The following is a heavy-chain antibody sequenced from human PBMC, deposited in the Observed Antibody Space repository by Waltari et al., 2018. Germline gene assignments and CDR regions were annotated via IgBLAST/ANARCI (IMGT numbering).Heavy chain of an antibody. V-gene: IGHV3-74*01. CDR2: INGDGSIT. Sequence: EVQLKQSGGGLVQPGGSLRLSCAASGFTFNSHWMHGVRQAPGKGLVWVARINGDGSITDYADSVKGRFTISRDNAKNTLYLQMNSLRDEDTAVYYCAKECVDTAICDYWSQGTLVTVSS. CDR3: AKECVDTAICDY. D-gene: IGHD5-18*01. CDR1: GFTFNSHW. J-gene: IGHJ4*02.